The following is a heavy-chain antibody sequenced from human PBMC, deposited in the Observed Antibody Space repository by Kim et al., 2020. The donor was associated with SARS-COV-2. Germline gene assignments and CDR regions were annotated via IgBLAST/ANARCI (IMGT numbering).Heavy chain of an antibody. V-gene: IGHV3-7*01. J-gene: IGHJ6*01. CDR2: IKQDGSEK. CDR3: SSDALGAGGAEYYYYYG. Sequence: GGSLRLSCAASGFTLSSYGMRWGRQAAGKGLEWGANIKQDGSEKYYVAVAKGLFTTSQDNAKNSQHLQKNSLRAEDTAVYYCSSDALGAGGAEYYYYYG. CDR1: GFTLSSYG. D-gene: IGHD6-13*01.